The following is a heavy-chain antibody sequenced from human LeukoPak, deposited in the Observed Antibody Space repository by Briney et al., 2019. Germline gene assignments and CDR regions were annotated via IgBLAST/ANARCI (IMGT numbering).Heavy chain of an antibody. CDR1: GYSISSGYY. D-gene: IGHD1-7*01. CDR3: ARRPTGTIVGWYFDL. J-gene: IGHJ2*01. Sequence: PSETLSLTCAVSGYSISSGYYWGWIRQPPGKGLEWIGSIYHSGSTYYNPSLKSRVTISVDTSKNQFSLKLSSVTAADTAVYYCARRPTGTIVGWYFDLWGRGTLVTVSS. V-gene: IGHV4-38-2*01. CDR2: IYHSGST.